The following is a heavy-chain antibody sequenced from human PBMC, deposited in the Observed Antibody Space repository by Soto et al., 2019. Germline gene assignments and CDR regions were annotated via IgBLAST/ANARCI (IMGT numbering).Heavy chain of an antibody. V-gene: IGHV3-7*05. CDR3: ARDVSPGSSSLYLDAFDI. D-gene: IGHD6-13*01. J-gene: IGHJ3*02. Sequence: EVQLEESGGDLVQPGGSLRLSCAASGFTLSAYWMTWVRQAPGKGLEWVANINRDGSKKSYWDSVRGRFTISRDNVGNSLYLQMDSLRADDTALYYCARDVSPGSSSLYLDAFDIWGQGKMVTVSS. CDR2: INRDGSKK. CDR1: GFTLSAYW.